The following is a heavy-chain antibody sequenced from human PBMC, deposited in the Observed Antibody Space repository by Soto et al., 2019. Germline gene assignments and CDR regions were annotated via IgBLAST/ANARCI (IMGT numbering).Heavy chain of an antibody. CDR3: VRAECPRCYGLQH. V-gene: IGHV3-48*01. J-gene: IGHJ1*01. D-gene: IGHD2-2*01. CDR2: IISSSSSI. CDR1: GFTFSSYS. Sequence: GGSLRLSCAASGFTFSSYSMNWVRQAPGKGLEWVSYIISSSSSIYYADSVKGRFTISRDNAKSSVYLQMNSLRVEDTAVYYCVRAECPRCYGLQHWGQGTLVTVSS.